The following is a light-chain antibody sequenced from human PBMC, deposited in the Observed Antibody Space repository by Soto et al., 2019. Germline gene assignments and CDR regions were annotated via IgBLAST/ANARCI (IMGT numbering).Light chain of an antibody. CDR1: QSVRTN. CDR2: GAS. Sequence: EVVLTQSPATLSVSAGGTVTLSCRASQSVRTNVAWYQQIPGQAPRLLVYGASTRATGVPARFTGSGSGIEFSLTISSLLSEDSALYYCQQYFNWPLTWTFGPGTKVQIK. CDR3: QQYFNWPLTWT. V-gene: IGKV3-15*01. J-gene: IGKJ1*01.